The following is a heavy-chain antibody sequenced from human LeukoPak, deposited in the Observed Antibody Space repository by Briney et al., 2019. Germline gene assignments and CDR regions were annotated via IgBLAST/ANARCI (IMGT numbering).Heavy chain of an antibody. CDR1: GGSISSYY. Sequence: PSETLSLTCSVSGGSISSYYWSWIRQPAGKGLEWIGRIYTSGSTNYNPSLKSRVTMSVDTSKNQFSLKLSSVTAADTAVYYCARAAGYCSSTSCPSLLPAWGQGTLVTVSS. V-gene: IGHV4-4*07. D-gene: IGHD2-2*03. J-gene: IGHJ5*02. CDR2: IYTSGST. CDR3: ARAAGYCSSTSCPSLLPA.